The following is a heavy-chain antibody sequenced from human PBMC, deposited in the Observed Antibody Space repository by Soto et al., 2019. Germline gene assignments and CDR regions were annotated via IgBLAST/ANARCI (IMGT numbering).Heavy chain of an antibody. CDR3: VRAVVPAAVVGNCFDP. V-gene: IGHV3-49*04. D-gene: IGHD2-2*01. J-gene: IGHJ5*02. CDR1: GFTVSSNY. Sequence: PGGSLRLSCAASGFTVSSNYMSWVRQAPGKGLEWVGFIRSKAYGGTTEYAASVKGRFTISGDDSKSFAYLQMNSLKNEDTAESYCVRAVVPAAVVGNCFDPWGQGTLVTVSS. CDR2: IRSKAYGGTT.